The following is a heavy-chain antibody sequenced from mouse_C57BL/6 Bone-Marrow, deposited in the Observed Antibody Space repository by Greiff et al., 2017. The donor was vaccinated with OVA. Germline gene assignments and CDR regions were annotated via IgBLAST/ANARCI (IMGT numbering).Heavy chain of an antibody. CDR2: ISDGGSYT. J-gene: IGHJ4*01. Sequence: DVMLVESGGGLVKPGGSLKLSCAASGFTFSSYAMSWVRQTPEKRLEWVATISDGGSYTYYPDNVKGRFTISRDNAKNNLYLQMSHLKSEDTAMYYCARGAYDRYAMDYWGQGTSVTVSS. V-gene: IGHV5-4*03. CDR1: GFTFSSYA. CDR3: ARGAYDRYAMDY. D-gene: IGHD1-1*01.